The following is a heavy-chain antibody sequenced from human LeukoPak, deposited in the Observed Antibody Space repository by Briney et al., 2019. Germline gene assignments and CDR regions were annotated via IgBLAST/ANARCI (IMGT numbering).Heavy chain of an antibody. D-gene: IGHD4-17*01. CDR2: IYPGDSDT. Sequence: GESLKISCKVSGYTFTSYWIGWVRQMPGKGLEWMGIIYPGDSDTRYSPSFQGQVTISADKSITTAYLQWSSLKASDTAMYYCARHIPKPTVFRRGYYYYMDVWGKGTTVTVSS. V-gene: IGHV5-51*01. CDR3: ARHIPKPTVFRRGYYYYMDV. CDR1: GYTFTSYW. J-gene: IGHJ6*03.